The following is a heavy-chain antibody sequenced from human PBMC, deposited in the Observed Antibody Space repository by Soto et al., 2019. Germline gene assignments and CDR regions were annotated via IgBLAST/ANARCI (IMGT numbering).Heavy chain of an antibody. V-gene: IGHV3-48*03. Sequence: GGSLRLSCVASGFTFSSYSIVWVRQAPGKGLEWLSYIFTTGTTMYYADSVKGRFTVSRDNAKNSVFLLLNNLRAEDTAVYYCARDKDWAFDYWGQGTLVTVSS. CDR2: IFTTGTTM. CDR1: GFTFSSYS. CDR3: ARDKDWAFDY. J-gene: IGHJ4*02. D-gene: IGHD3-9*01.